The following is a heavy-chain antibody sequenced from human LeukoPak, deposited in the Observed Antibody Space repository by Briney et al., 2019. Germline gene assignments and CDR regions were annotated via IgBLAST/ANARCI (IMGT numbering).Heavy chain of an antibody. CDR2: VYTSGTT. Sequence: PSETLSLTCTVSGGSISSYYWSWIRQPAGKGLEWIGRVYTSGTTNYNPSLKSRVTMSVDTSKNQFSLKLSSVTAADTAVYYCARAFYCGGDCYPGSFDYWGQGTLVTVSS. CDR1: GGSISSYY. CDR3: ARAFYCGGDCYPGSFDY. D-gene: IGHD2-21*02. V-gene: IGHV4-4*07. J-gene: IGHJ4*02.